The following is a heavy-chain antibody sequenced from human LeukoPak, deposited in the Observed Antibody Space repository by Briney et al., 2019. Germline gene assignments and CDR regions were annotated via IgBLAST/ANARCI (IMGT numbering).Heavy chain of an antibody. J-gene: IGHJ6*03. CDR1: GFTFSSYS. Sequence: GESLILSCSASGFTFSSYSRNWVRQTPGNGLEWVSSISSGSSFMYYADSGKGRFTISRDNAKNSVFMQMNSLRAEDTAVYYCTRDPDMDVWGKGTTVTVSS. V-gene: IGHV3-21*01. CDR2: ISSGSSFM. CDR3: TRDPDMDV.